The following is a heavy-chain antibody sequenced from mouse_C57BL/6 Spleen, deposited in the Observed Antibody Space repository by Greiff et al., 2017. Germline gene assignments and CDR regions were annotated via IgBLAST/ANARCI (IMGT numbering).Heavy chain of an antibody. D-gene: IGHD1-1*01. CDR3: ARGSYGSSLPWFAY. V-gene: IGHV1-53*01. Sequence: QVQLQQPGTELVKPGASVKLSCKASGYTFTSYWMHWVQQRPGQGLEWIGNINPSNGGTNYNEKFKSKATLTVDKSSSTAYMQLSSLTSEDSAVYYCARGSYGSSLPWFAYWGQGTLVTVSA. CDR2: INPSNGGT. CDR1: GYTFTSYW. J-gene: IGHJ3*01.